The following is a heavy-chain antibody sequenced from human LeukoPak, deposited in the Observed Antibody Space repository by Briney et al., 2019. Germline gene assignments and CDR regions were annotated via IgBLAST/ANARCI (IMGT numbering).Heavy chain of an antibody. Sequence: ASVKVSCKASGYTFTGYYMHWLRQAPGQGLEWMGWINPNSGGTNYAQKFQGRVTMTRDTSISTAYMELSRLRSDDTAVYYCARDGGPYDSSGYYLIGAFDIWGQGTMVTVSS. V-gene: IGHV1-2*02. CDR3: ARDGGPYDSSGYYLIGAFDI. CDR1: GYTFTGYY. D-gene: IGHD3-22*01. J-gene: IGHJ3*02. CDR2: INPNSGGT.